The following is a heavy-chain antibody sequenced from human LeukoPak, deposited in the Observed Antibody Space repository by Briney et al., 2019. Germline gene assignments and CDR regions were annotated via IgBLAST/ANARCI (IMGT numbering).Heavy chain of an antibody. CDR2: ISSSGSTI. J-gene: IGHJ5*02. D-gene: IGHD6-13*01. V-gene: IGHV3-11*01. Sequence: GGSLRLSCAASGFTFSDYYMSWIRQAPGKGLEWVSYISSSGSTIYYADSVKGRFTISRDNAQNSLSLQMNSLRAEDTAVYYCARPKGIAAAGTNWFDPWGQGTLVTVSS. CDR1: GFTFSDYY. CDR3: ARPKGIAAAGTNWFDP.